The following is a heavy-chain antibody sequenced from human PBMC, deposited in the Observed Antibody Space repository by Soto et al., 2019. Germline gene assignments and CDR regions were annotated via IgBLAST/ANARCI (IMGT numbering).Heavy chain of an antibody. CDR3: AGYYYFDYFDY. V-gene: IGHV3-23*01. D-gene: IGHD3-22*01. J-gene: IGHJ4*02. CDR1: GFTFSSYA. Sequence: GGSLRLSCAASGFTFSSYAMSWVRQAPGKGLEWVSGISGSATSTYYADSVNGRFTISRDNSRNTLYLQMNNLGAEDTAIYYCAGYYYFDYFDYWGQGTLVTVSS. CDR2: ISGSATST.